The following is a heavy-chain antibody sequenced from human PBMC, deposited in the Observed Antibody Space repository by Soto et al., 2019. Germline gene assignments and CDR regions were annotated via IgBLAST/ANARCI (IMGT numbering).Heavy chain of an antibody. CDR2: IIPIFGTA. CDR1: GGNFSSYA. D-gene: IGHD4-4*01. Sequence: QVQLVQSGAEVQKPGSSVNVSCKSSGGNFSSYAISWVRQAPGQGLEWMGGIIPIFGTANYAQKFQGRVTITADESTSTAYMELSSLRSEDTAVYYCAAPRSNYMNYFDYWGQGTLVTVSS. J-gene: IGHJ4*02. V-gene: IGHV1-69*01. CDR3: AAPRSNYMNYFDY.